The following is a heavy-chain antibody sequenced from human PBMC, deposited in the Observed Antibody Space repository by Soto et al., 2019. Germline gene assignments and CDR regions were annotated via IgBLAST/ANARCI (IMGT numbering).Heavy chain of an antibody. Sequence: SVKVSCKASGGLFSSYAISWVRQAPGQGLEWMGGIIPVFSTAYYAQKFQGRVTITADESTNTAYMELSSLRSEDTAMYYCARGGNGYVWFNEFWGQGSLVTVSS. CDR3: ARGGNGYVWFNEF. CDR1: GGLFSSYA. CDR2: IIPVFSTA. J-gene: IGHJ4*02. V-gene: IGHV1-69*13. D-gene: IGHD3-16*01.